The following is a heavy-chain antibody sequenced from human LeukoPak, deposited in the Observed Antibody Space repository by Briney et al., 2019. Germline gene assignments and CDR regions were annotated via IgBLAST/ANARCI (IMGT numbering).Heavy chain of an antibody. D-gene: IGHD6-19*01. V-gene: IGHV3-33*01. Sequence: PGRSLRLSCAASGFIFSSYGMHWVRQAPGKELEWVAVIWYDGSNKYYADSVKGRFTISRDNSKNTLYLQVNSLRAEDTAVYYCARDELAVAKKGFLDSWGQGTLVTVSS. CDR2: IWYDGSNK. CDR3: ARDELAVAKKGFLDS. J-gene: IGHJ4*02. CDR1: GFIFSSYG.